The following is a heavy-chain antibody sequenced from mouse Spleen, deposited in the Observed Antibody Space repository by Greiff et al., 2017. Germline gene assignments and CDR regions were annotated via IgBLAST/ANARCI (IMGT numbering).Heavy chain of an antibody. CDR1: GYTFTSYT. V-gene: IGHV1-4*01. CDR2: INPSSGYT. D-gene: IGHD2-1*01. Sequence: QVQLQQSGAELARPGASVKMSCKASGYTFTSYTMHWVKQRPGQGLEWIGYINPSSGYTKYNQKFKDKATLTADESSSTAYMQLSSLTSEDSAVYYCARGDGNYYFDYWGQGTTLTVSS. CDR3: ARGDGNYYFDY. J-gene: IGHJ2*01.